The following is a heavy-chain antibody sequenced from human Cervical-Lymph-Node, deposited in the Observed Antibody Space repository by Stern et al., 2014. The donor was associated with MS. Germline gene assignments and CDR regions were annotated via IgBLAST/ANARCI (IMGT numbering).Heavy chain of an antibody. CDR3: AKRFGYSSSWYRGGYYYYGMDV. V-gene: IGHV3-30*18. D-gene: IGHD6-13*01. J-gene: IGHJ6*02. CDR1: GFTLSSYG. CDR2: ISYDGRNQ. Sequence: VQLVESGGGVVQPGRSLRISCEASGFTLSSYGMHWVRQAPGKGLEWVAVISYDGRNQYYAASVKGLFPISRDNSKNSLYLQMNSLRAEDTAVYYCAKRFGYSSSWYRGGYYYYGMDVWGQGTTVTVSS.